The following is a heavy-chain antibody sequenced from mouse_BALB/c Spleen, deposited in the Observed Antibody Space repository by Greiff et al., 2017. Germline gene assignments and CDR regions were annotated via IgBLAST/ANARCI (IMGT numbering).Heavy chain of an antibody. Sequence: EVKLMESGPGLVKPSQSLSLTCTVTGYSITSDYAWNWIRQFPGNKLEWMGYISYSGSTSYNPSLKSRISITRDTSKNQFFLQLNSVTTEDTATYYCARDYVGLDYWGQGTTLTVSS. J-gene: IGHJ2*01. V-gene: IGHV3-2*02. CDR3: ARDYVGLDY. D-gene: IGHD2-4*01. CDR1: GYSITSDYA. CDR2: ISYSGST.